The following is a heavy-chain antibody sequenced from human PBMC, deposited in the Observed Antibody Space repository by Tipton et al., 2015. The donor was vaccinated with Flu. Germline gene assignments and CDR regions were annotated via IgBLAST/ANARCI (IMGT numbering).Heavy chain of an antibody. CDR2: FYYTGDT. CDR1: GESISSTSYY. V-gene: IGHV4-39*01. D-gene: IGHD4-11*01. CDR3: ARLHSFYFYMDV. Sequence: TLSLTCIVSGESISSTSYYWGWIRQPPGKGLEWIGSFYYTGDTFYKPSLKSRATISVDMSKKQFSLNLSSVTAADTAVYYCARLHSFYFYMDVWGKGTTVTVS. J-gene: IGHJ6*03.